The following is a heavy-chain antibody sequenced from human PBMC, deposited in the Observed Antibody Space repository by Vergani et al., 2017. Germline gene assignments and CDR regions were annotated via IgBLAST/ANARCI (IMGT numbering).Heavy chain of an antibody. CDR2: ISGSGGST. Sequence: EVQLLESGGGLVQPGGSLRLSCAASGFTFSSYAMSWVRQAPGKGLEWVSAISGSGGSTYYADSVKGRFTISRDNSKNTLYLQMNSLRAEDTAVYYCARDYWKGGYCSSTSCSLDYWGQGTLVTVSS. J-gene: IGHJ4*02. CDR1: GFTFSSYA. CDR3: ARDYWKGGYCSSTSCSLDY. V-gene: IGHV3-23*01. D-gene: IGHD2-2*01.